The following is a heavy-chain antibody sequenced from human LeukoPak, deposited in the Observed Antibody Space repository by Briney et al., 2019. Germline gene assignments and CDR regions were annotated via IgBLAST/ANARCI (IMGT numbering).Heavy chain of an antibody. CDR3: ARDRLFGSGHRYFDY. CDR1: GGSITSYF. J-gene: IGHJ4*02. D-gene: IGHD3-22*01. Sequence: SETLSLTCTVSGGSITSYFWSWIRQPAGKGLEWIGRIYTSGSTNYNPSLKSRVTMSVDTSKNQFSLKLSSVTAADTAVYYCARDRLFGSGHRYFDYWGQGTLVTVSP. CDR2: IYTSGST. V-gene: IGHV4-4*07.